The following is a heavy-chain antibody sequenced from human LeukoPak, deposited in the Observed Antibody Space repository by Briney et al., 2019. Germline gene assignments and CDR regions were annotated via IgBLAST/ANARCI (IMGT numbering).Heavy chain of an antibody. CDR3: ARQRGSWYQTHYYYYGMDV. Sequence: GGSLRLSCAASGFTFSSYSMSWVRQAPGKGLEWVSAITGSGTSTYYADSVKGRFTISRDNSKNTLYLQMNSLRAEDTAVYYCARQRGSWYQTHYYYYGMDVWGQGTTVTVSS. D-gene: IGHD6-13*01. V-gene: IGHV3-23*01. CDR1: GFTFSSYS. CDR2: ITGSGTST. J-gene: IGHJ6*02.